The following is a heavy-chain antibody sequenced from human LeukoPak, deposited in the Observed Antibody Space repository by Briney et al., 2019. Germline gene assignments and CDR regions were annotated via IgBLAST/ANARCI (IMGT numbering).Heavy chain of an antibody. CDR3: ARDPSRPYSSSWLDY. J-gene: IGHJ4*02. D-gene: IGHD6-13*01. CDR1: GFTFSSYA. Sequence: GGSLRLSCVASGFTFSSYAMSWVRQAPGKGLEWVSAISGSGVTTYYADSVKGRFTISRDNSKNTLYLQMNSLRAEDTAVYYCARDPSRPYSSSWLDYWGQGTLVTVSS. CDR2: ISGSGVTT. V-gene: IGHV3-23*01.